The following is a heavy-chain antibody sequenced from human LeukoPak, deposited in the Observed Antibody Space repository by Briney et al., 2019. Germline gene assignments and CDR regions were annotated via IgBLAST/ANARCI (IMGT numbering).Heavy chain of an antibody. D-gene: IGHD3-22*01. V-gene: IGHV3-21*01. Sequence: GGSLRLSCTASGFTFSGYSMSWVRQAPGKGLEWVSSIGSTSTYMYYADSVRGRFTISRDNAKNSLYLQMNSLRAEDTAVYYCARGSTYYDSSGQVPFDYWGQGTLVTVSS. CDR3: ARGSTYYDSSGQVPFDY. CDR2: IGSTSTYM. CDR1: GFTFSGYS. J-gene: IGHJ4*02.